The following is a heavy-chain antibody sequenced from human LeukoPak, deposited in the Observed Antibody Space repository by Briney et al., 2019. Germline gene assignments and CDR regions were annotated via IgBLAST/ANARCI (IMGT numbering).Heavy chain of an antibody. CDR1: GGSLSSYY. CDR2: IYYTGST. CDR3: ARGNSGSYYGFDY. Sequence: PSETLSLTCTVYGGSLSSYYWSWIRPPPGKGLEWIGYIYYTGSTNYNPSLKSRVTISVDTSKHQFSLKLSSVTAADTAVYYCARGNSGSYYGFDYWGQGTLVTVSS. D-gene: IGHD1-26*01. V-gene: IGHV4-59*01. J-gene: IGHJ4*02.